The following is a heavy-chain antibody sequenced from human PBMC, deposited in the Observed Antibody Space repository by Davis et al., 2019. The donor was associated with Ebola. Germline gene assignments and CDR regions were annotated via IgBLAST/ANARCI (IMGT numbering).Heavy chain of an antibody. CDR1: GFTFSSYA. CDR2: ISSNGGST. J-gene: IGHJ5*02. CDR3: ARWVISVLYAGWFDH. V-gene: IGHV3-64*02. D-gene: IGHD2-8*01. Sequence: ESLKISCAASGFTFSSYAMHWVRQAPGKGLEYVSGISSNGGSTYYADSVKGRFTITRDNSKNTLYPQMGSLRAEDTAVYYCARWVISVLYAGWFDHWGQGTLVTVSS.